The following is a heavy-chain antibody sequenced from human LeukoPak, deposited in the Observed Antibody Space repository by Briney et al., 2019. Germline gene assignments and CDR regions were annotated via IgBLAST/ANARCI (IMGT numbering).Heavy chain of an antibody. CDR3: ARDLSGSYTVDY. D-gene: IGHD1-26*01. J-gene: IGHJ4*02. Sequence: GRSLRLSCAASGFTFSSYGMHRVRQAPGKGLEWVAGISYDGSEKFYAESVKGRFTISRDNSENTLYLQMNSLRTEDTAVYNCARDLSGSYTVDYWGQGTLLTVSS. CDR1: GFTFSSYG. CDR2: ISYDGSEK. V-gene: IGHV3-30*03.